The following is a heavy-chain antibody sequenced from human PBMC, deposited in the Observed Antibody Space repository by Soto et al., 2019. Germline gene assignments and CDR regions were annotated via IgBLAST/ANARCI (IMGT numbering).Heavy chain of an antibody. V-gene: IGHV3-23*01. CDR1: GFTFSSYA. D-gene: IGHD6-13*01. Sequence: GGSLRLSCAASGFTFSSYAMGWVRQAPGTGLEWVSVIDGSGGDTSFADSVKGRFTISRDNSENTLYLHMNSLRAEDTAVYYCAKDRSSSWYTRVGYWGQGTLVTVSS. CDR2: IDGSGGDT. J-gene: IGHJ4*02. CDR3: AKDRSSSWYTRVGY.